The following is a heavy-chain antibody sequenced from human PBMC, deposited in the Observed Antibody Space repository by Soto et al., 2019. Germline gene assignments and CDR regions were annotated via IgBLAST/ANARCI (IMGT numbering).Heavy chain of an antibody. V-gene: IGHV3-30*18. CDR3: AKDRGVEYFEWLYPEY. Sequence: GGALRLSCAASGFTFNTFGMHWVRQAPGKGLEWVAAMSFDGTNIHYAGSVKGRFTISRDNSKNTLYLQMNSLRAEDTAVYHCAKDRGVEYFEWLYPEYWGQGTQVTVSS. D-gene: IGHD3-9*01. CDR2: MSFDGTNI. CDR1: GFTFNTFG. J-gene: IGHJ4*02.